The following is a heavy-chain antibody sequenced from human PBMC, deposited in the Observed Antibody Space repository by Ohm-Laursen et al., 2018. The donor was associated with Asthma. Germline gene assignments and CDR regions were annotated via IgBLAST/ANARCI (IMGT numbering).Heavy chain of an antibody. J-gene: IGHJ4*02. CDR1: GFTFSSYA. CDR3: ARGPEYYYDSSGLGFYDY. Sequence: SLRLSCAASGFTFSSYAMSWVRQAPGKGLEWASAISGSGGSTYYADSVKGRFTISRDNSKNTLYLQMNSLRAEDTAVYYCARGPEYYYDSSGLGFYDYWGQGTLVTVSS. V-gene: IGHV3-23*01. D-gene: IGHD3-22*01. CDR2: ISGSGGST.